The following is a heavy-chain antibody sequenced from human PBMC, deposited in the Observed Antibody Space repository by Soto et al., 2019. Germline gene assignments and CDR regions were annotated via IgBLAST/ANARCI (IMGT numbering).Heavy chain of an antibody. CDR2: ISWNSGTI. CDR1: GFSFDDYA. CDR3: AKSPRGTANGMGD. Sequence: EVQVVESGGGLVQPGRSLRLSCAASGFSFDDYAMHWVRQAPGKGLEWVSGISWNSGTIGYADSVKGRFTISRDNAKNSLYLQMNSLRAEDPALYYCAKSPRGTANGMGDCCQGTTVTVSS. D-gene: IGHD2-21*02. J-gene: IGHJ6*02. V-gene: IGHV3-9*01.